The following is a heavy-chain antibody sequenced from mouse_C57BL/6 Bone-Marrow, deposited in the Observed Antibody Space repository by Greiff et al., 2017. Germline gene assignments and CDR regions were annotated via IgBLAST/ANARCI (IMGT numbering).Heavy chain of an antibody. CDR1: ESPFGGFT. V-gene: IGHV5-9*01. J-gene: IGHJ3*01. D-gene: IGHD2-1*01. CDR3: ARIYYGNYGGFAY. CDR2: ISGGGGDT. Sequence: EVRVVEPGGGLLRPEGSLNLSCAASESPFGGFTWSWVARTPEKRREWVATISGGGGDTYYPDSVKGRFTISRDNAKNTLYLQMSSLRSEDTALYYCARIYYGNYGGFAYWGQGTLVTVSA.